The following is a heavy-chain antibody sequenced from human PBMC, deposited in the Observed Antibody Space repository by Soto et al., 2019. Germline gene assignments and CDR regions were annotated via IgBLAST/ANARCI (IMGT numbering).Heavy chain of an antibody. Sequence: PSETLSLTCTVSGGSISSYYWSWIRQPAGKGLEWIGRIYTSGSTNYNPSLKSRVTMSVDTSKNQSSLKLSSVTAADTAVYYCARDRYDFWSGYPISYYYYGMDVWGQGTTVTVSS. V-gene: IGHV4-4*07. CDR3: ARDRYDFWSGYPISYYYYGMDV. J-gene: IGHJ6*02. CDR2: IYTSGST. CDR1: GGSISSYY. D-gene: IGHD3-3*01.